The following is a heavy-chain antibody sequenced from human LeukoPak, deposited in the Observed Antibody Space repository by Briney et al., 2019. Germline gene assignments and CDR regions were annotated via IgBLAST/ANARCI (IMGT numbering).Heavy chain of an antibody. D-gene: IGHD6-13*01. J-gene: IGHJ4*02. CDR3: ARGNSSSWVDY. CDR1: EYTFTNYY. Sequence: ASVKVSCKASEYTFTNYYLHWVRQAPGQGLEWMGIINPSGGSTSYAQKFQGRVTMTRDTSTSTIYMELSSLRSEDTAVYYCARGNSSSWVDYWGQGTLVTVSS. V-gene: IGHV1-46*01. CDR2: INPSGGST.